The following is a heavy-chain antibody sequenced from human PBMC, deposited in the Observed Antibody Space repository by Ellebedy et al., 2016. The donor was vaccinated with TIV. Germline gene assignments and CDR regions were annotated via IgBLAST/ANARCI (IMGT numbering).Heavy chain of an antibody. CDR2: INPNSGGT. D-gene: IGHD3-10*01. Sequence: ASVKVSXKASGYTFTGYYMHWVRQAPGQGLEWMGWINPNSGGTNYAQKFQGWVTMTRDTSISTAYMELSRLRSDDTAVYYCARATMVRGFDYWGQGTLVTVSS. V-gene: IGHV1-2*04. J-gene: IGHJ4*02. CDR3: ARATMVRGFDY. CDR1: GYTFTGYY.